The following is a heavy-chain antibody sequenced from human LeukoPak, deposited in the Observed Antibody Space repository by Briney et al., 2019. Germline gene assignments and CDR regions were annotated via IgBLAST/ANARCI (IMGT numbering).Heavy chain of an antibody. CDR1: GFTFSSYW. D-gene: IGHD3-10*01. CDR3: ARGYMVRGVIIPF. J-gene: IGHJ4*02. V-gene: IGHV3-7*01. Sequence: GGSLRLSCAASGFTFSSYWMSWVRQAPGKGLGWVANIKQDGSEKYYVDSVKGRFTISRDNAKNSLYLQMNSLRAEDTAVYYCARGYMVRGVIIPFWGQGTLVTVSS. CDR2: IKQDGSEK.